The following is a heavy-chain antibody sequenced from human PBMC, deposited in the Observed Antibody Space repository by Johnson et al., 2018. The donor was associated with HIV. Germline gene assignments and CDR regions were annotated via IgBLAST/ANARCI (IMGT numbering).Heavy chain of an antibody. J-gene: IGHJ3*02. Sequence: VQLVESGGGLVQPGRSLRLSCTASGFTFSFYSMTWVRQAPGKGLEWVANIKEDGSEIYYVDSVKGRFTISRDNAKNSLYLQMNSLRAEDTAVYYCARDVVPAANAFDIWGQGIMVIVSS. CDR2: IKEDGSEI. CDR3: ARDVVPAANAFDI. V-gene: IGHV3-7*01. D-gene: IGHD2-2*01. CDR1: GFTFSFYS.